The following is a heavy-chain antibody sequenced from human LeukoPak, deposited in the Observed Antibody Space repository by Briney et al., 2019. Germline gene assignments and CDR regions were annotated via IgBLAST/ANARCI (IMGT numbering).Heavy chain of an antibody. V-gene: IGHV1-69*05. D-gene: IGHD3-9*01. Sequence: SVKVSCKASGGTFSSYAISWVRQAPGQGLEWMGRIIPIFGTANYAQKSQGRVTITTDESTSTAYMELSSLRSEDTAVYYCAIGPPEPAVLRYFDWLTQPDYWGQGTLVTVSS. J-gene: IGHJ4*02. CDR1: GGTFSSYA. CDR2: IIPIFGTA. CDR3: AIGPPEPAVLRYFDWLTQPDY.